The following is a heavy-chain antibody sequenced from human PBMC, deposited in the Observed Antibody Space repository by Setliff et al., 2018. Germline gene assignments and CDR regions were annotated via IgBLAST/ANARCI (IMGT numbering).Heavy chain of an antibody. V-gene: IGHV3-33*06. J-gene: IGHJ6*03. Sequence: GGSLRLSCAASGFTFSSYGMHWVRQAPGKGLEWVAVIWYDGTNKYYADSVKGRFTISRDNSKNTLYLQMNSLRAEDTAVYYCAKESANYYYYMDVWGKGTTVTISS. CDR3: AKESANYYYYMDV. CDR2: IWYDGTNK. CDR1: GFTFSSYG.